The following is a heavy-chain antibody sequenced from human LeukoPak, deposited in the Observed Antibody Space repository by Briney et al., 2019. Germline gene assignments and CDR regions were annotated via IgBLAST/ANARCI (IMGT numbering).Heavy chain of an antibody. V-gene: IGHV4-39*02. CDR3: ARDRGWNSGGVDY. D-gene: IGHD1-7*01. CDR1: GGSISSSSYY. J-gene: IGHJ4*02. CDR2: IYYSGST. Sequence: PSETLSLTCTVSGGSISSSSYYWGWIRQPPGKGLEWIGSIYYSGSTYYNPSLKSRVTISVDTSKNQFSLKLSSVTAADTAVYYCARDRGWNSGGVDYWGQGTLVTVSS.